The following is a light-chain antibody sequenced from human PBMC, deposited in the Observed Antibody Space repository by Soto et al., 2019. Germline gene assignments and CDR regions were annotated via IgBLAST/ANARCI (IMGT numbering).Light chain of an antibody. J-gene: IGKJ1*01. V-gene: IGKV1-5*03. CDR1: QSINNR. Sequence: DMQMTQSPSTLSASVGDRVTITRRASQSINNRLVWYQQKPGIAPILLIYKASSLQSGVPSRFSGSGSGTEFNFTISSLQPADFATYYCQQYNTYPWTFGHGTKVEI. CDR3: QQYNTYPWT. CDR2: KAS.